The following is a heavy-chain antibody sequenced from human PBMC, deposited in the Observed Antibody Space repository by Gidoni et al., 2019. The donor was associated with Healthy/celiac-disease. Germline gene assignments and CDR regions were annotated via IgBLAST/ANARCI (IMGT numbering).Heavy chain of an antibody. Sequence: QVQLQESGPGLVKPSQTLSLTCTVSGGSISSGDYYWSWIRQPPGKGLEWIGYIYYSGSTYYNPSLKSRVTISVDTSKNQFSLKLSSVTAADTALYYCARTHIVVVPAARWPPNWFDPWGQGTLVTVSS. V-gene: IGHV4-30-4*01. CDR3: ARTHIVVVPAARWPPNWFDP. CDR1: GGSISSGDYY. J-gene: IGHJ5*02. CDR2: IYYSGST. D-gene: IGHD2-2*01.